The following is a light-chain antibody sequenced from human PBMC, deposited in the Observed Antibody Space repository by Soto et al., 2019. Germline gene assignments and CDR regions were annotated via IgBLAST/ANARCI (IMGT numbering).Light chain of an antibody. V-gene: IGKV3-15*01. J-gene: IGKJ4*01. CDR2: GAS. Sequence: EIVTTESPAPLYVSPGERATLSCRASQSGSSNLAWYQQKRGQAPRLLIYGASIRATGIPARFSGSESGTEFTLTISSLQSEDFAVYCCQQYNNWPLTFGGGTKVDTK. CDR1: QSGSSN. CDR3: QQYNNWPLT.